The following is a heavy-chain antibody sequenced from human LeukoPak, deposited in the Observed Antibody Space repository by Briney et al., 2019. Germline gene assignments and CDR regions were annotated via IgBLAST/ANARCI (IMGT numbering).Heavy chain of an antibody. D-gene: IGHD1-14*01. CDR3: ARETRGPTGTYDY. V-gene: IGHV4-38-2*02. J-gene: IGHJ4*02. Sequence: PSETLSLTRTVSGYSISSGYYWGWIRQPPEKRLEWVASIHSSGNTYYSPTLKSRVTISVDASKNQFSLNLTSVTAADAAVYYCARETRGPTGTYDYWGQGTLVTVSS. CDR2: IHSSGNT. CDR1: GYSISSGYY.